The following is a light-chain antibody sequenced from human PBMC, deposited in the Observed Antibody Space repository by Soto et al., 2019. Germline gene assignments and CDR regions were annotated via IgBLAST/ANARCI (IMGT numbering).Light chain of an antibody. Sequence: EIVMTQSPASLSVSPGERVTLSCRASQSVNSHLAWYQQKPGQPPRRLILGESTRATGTPARFSGSGSGTAFTLTISSLQSEDFAVYYCQQYNNWPLTVGGGTKVEIK. CDR1: QSVNSH. V-gene: IGKV3D-15*01. J-gene: IGKJ4*01. CDR2: GES. CDR3: QQYNNWPLT.